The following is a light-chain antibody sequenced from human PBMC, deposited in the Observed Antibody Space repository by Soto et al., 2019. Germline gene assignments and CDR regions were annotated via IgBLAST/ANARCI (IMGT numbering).Light chain of an antibody. CDR2: VAS. J-gene: IGKJ2*01. V-gene: IGKV1-39*01. CDR3: QHSYGSPYT. CDR1: QTINSY. Sequence: DIQMTQSPSSLSASVGDAVTITYRASQTINSYLNWYQQRPGKAPKLLICVASILQRGVPLRFSGSGFGTDFTLTITSVQPEDCATYYCQHSYGSPYTFGQGTKVEIK.